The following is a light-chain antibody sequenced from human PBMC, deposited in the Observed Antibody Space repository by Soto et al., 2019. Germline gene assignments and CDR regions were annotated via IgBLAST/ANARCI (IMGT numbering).Light chain of an antibody. V-gene: IGKV2-30*01. CDR3: VQGTCWSPFT. Sequence: VVMTQSPLSLPVTLGQPASISCKSSQTFVYRDGNTYLNWIQQRPGQSPRRLIYPVSHLDSGVPDRISGSGSGTDFTLKISRLEAEHVGVYFCVQGTCWSPFTFVQGTKPEMK. J-gene: IGKJ2*01. CDR2: PVS. CDR1: QTFVYRDGNTY.